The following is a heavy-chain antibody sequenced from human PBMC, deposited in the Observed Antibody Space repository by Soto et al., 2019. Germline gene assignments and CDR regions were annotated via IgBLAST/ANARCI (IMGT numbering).Heavy chain of an antibody. CDR2: ISTYNGNT. Sequence: GASVKVSCKASGYTFTSYGISLVRQAPGQGLEWLGWISTYNGNTNSAPRLQGRLTLTTDTSTNTAYMELRSLTSDDTAVYYCARDERDSCSGGDCFYFDYWGQGTVVTVSS. CDR1: GYTFTSYG. D-gene: IGHD2-21*02. CDR3: ARDERDSCSGGDCFYFDY. V-gene: IGHV1-18*04. J-gene: IGHJ4*02.